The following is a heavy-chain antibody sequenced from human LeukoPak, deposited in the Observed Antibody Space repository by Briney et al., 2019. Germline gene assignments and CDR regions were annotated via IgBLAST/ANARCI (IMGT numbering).Heavy chain of an antibody. CDR3: AKEKSYYGSGSSDY. J-gene: IGHJ4*02. D-gene: IGHD3-10*01. Sequence: GGSLRLSCAASGFTLSSYSMNWVRQAPGKGLEWVSSISSSSSYIYYADSVKGRFTISRDNAKNSLYVQMDSLRAEDTAVYYCAKEKSYYGSGSSDYWGQGTLVTVSS. V-gene: IGHV3-21*06. CDR1: GFTLSSYS. CDR2: ISSSSSYI.